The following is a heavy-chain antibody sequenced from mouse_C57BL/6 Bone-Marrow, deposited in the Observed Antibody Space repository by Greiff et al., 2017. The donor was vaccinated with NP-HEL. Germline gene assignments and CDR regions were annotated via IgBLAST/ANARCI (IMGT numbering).Heavy chain of an antibody. V-gene: IGHV1-22*01. D-gene: IGHD2-3*01. CDR1: GYTFTDYN. CDR2: INPNNGGT. Sequence: VQLKQSGPELVKPGASVKMSCTASGYTFTDYNMHWVKQSPGKSLEWIGYINPNNGGTSYNQKFKGKATLTVNKSSSTAYMELRSLTSEDSAVYYCAREWLLLWYFDYWGQGTTLTVSS. J-gene: IGHJ2*01. CDR3: AREWLLLWYFDY.